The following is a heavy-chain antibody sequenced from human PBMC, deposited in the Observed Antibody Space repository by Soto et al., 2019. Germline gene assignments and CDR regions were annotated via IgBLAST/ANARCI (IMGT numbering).Heavy chain of an antibody. D-gene: IGHD3-10*01. CDR1: GFTFSSYW. CDR2: IKQSGSDR. CDR3: ASVKSWAVSP. Sequence: EVQLVESGGGLVQPGGSLGLSCAASGFTFSSYWMSWVRLAPGKGLEWVAHIKQSGSDRYYVDSVRGRFTISRDNAKNSLYLQMNSLRVEETAMYYCASVKSWAVSPWGQGTLVTVSS. V-gene: IGHV3-7*01. J-gene: IGHJ5*02.